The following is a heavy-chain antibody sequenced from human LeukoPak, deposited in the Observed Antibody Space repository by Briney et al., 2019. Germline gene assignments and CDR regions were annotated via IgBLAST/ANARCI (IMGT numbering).Heavy chain of an antibody. Sequence: GGSLRLSCGASGFTFSSSAMHWVRQGPGKGLEWVAYIAHHGNNKYYADSVKGRFTISRDNSKGSLYLQMNSLRADDTAVYYCAKDGSWSCADWGQGTLVRVSS. CDR3: AKDGSWSCAD. CDR1: GFTFSSSA. V-gene: IGHV3-30*02. D-gene: IGHD2-8*02. CDR2: IAHHGNNK. J-gene: IGHJ4*02.